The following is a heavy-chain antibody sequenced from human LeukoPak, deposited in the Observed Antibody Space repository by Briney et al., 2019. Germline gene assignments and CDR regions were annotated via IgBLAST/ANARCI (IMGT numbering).Heavy chain of an antibody. V-gene: IGHV4-59*08. CDR3: ARYKSYSSSSNYYYGMDV. Sequence: SETLSLTCTVSGGSISSYYWSWIRQPPGKGLEWIGYIHYSGITDYNPSLKSRVTISVDTSKNQFSLKLSSVTAADTAVYYCARYKSYSSSSNYYYGMDVWGQGTTVTVSS. D-gene: IGHD6-13*01. CDR1: GGSISSYY. CDR2: IHYSGIT. J-gene: IGHJ6*02.